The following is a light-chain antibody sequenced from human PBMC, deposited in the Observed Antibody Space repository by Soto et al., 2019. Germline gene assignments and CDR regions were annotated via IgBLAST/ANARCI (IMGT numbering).Light chain of an antibody. CDR2: HAS. V-gene: IGKV3-20*01. CDR1: QKISSSY. Sequence: EIVMTQSPATLSVSPGERATLSCRASQKISSSYLAWYQQKPAQAPRLLIYHASNRATGIPDRFSDSGSGTDFTLTISRLEPEDFAVYYCQQYGSSGTFGQGTKVDIK. J-gene: IGKJ1*01. CDR3: QQYGSSGT.